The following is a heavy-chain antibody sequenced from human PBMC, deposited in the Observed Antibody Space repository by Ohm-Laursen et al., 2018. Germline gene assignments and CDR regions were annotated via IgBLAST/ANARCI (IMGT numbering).Heavy chain of an antibody. CDR2: ISRDGSTK. Sequence: SLRLSCAASGFTFSNHGMHWVRQAPGKGLEWVAIISRDGSTKYYGDSVKGRFTISRDNAKNSLYLQMNSLRADDTAVYYCARGAYASWGQGTLVTVSS. V-gene: IGHV3-33*05. CDR3: ARGAYAS. J-gene: IGHJ5*02. CDR1: GFTFSNHG. D-gene: IGHD3-16*01.